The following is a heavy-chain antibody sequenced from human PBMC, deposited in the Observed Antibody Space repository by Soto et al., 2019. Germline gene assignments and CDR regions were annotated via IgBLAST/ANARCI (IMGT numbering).Heavy chain of an antibody. J-gene: IGHJ4*02. CDR2: IYYSGST. Sequence: QVQLQESGPGLVKPSQTLSLTCTVSGGSISSGGYYWSWIRQHPGKVLEWIGYIYYSGSTYYNPSLKRRVTISVDTSKNMFSLKLSSVTAADTAVYYWARAGSGVQLWYWGQGTLFTVSS. CDR1: GGSISSGGYY. V-gene: IGHV4-31*03. CDR3: ARAGSGVQLWY. D-gene: IGHD5-18*01.